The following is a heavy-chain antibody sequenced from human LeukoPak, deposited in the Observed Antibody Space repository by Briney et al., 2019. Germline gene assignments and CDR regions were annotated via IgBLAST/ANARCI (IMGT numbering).Heavy chain of an antibody. CDR3: ARDNGAAAGPYNWFDP. D-gene: IGHD6-13*01. V-gene: IGHV1-18*01. J-gene: IGHJ5*02. Sequence: ASVKVSCKASGYTFTSYGISWVRQAPGQGLEWMGWISGSNGNTNYAQKLQGRVTMTTDTSTGTAYMELRSLRSDDTAVYYCARDNGAAAGPYNWFDPWGQGTLVTVSS. CDR2: ISGSNGNT. CDR1: GYTFTSYG.